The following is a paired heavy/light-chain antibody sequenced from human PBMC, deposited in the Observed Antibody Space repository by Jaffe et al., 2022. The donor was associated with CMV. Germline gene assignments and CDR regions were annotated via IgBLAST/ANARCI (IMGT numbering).Heavy chain of an antibody. D-gene: IGHD3-3*01. J-gene: IGHJ6*02. V-gene: IGHV4-34*01. CDR3: ARVGGFLEWLLHRGYYGMDV. Sequence: QVQLQQWGAGLLKPSETLSLTCAVYGGSFSGYYWSWIRQPPGKGLEWIGEINHSGSTNYNPSLKSRVTISVDTSKNQFSLKLSSVTAADTAVYYCARVGGFLEWLLHRGYYGMDVWGQGTTVTVSS. CDR1: GGSFSGYY. CDR2: INHSGST.
Light chain of an antibody. CDR1: QSVSSY. CDR3: QQRSNWPPRFT. V-gene: IGKV3-11*01. Sequence: EIVLTQSPATLSLSPGERATLSCRASQSVSSYLAWYQQKPGQAPRLLIYDASNRATGIPARFSGSGSGTDFTLTISSLEPEDFAVYYCQQRSNWPPRFTFGPGTKVDIK. J-gene: IGKJ3*01. CDR2: DAS.